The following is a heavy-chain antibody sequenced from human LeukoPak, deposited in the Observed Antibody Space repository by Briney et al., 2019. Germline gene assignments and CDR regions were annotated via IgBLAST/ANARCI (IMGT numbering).Heavy chain of an antibody. CDR3: SWIRGALGYYYMDV. V-gene: IGHV3-15*01. D-gene: IGHD3-10*01. CDR2: IKSKGSGGTA. J-gene: IGHJ6*03. CDR1: GLPFSDAW. Sequence: PGGSLRLSCIVSGLPFSDAWVSWVRQAPGKGLEWVGRIKSKGSGGTADYGAPVKDRFAISRDDLENTVYLQMSSLKTEDTAVYYCSWIRGALGYYYMDVWGKGTTVTVSS.